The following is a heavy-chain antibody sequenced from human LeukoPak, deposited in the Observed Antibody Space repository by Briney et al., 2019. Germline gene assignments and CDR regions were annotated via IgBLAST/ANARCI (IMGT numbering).Heavy chain of an antibody. CDR3: AKEYSSGWTDY. CDR1: GFTFSSYA. V-gene: IGHV3-30-3*01. Sequence: GRSLRLSCAASGFTFSSYAMHWVRQAPGKGLEWVAVISYDGSNKYYADSVKGRFTISRDNSKNTLYLQMNSLRAEDTAVYYCAKEYSSGWTDYWGQGTLVTVSS. CDR2: ISYDGSNK. D-gene: IGHD6-19*01. J-gene: IGHJ4*02.